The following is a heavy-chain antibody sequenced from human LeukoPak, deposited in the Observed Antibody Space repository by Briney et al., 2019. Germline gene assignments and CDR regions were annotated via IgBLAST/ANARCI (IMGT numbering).Heavy chain of an antibody. V-gene: IGHV5-51*01. Sequence: GESLKISCKGSGYIFSTYLIGWVRQEPGKGLEWMGIIYPGDSDTRYSPSFQGHVTISADKSISTVYLQWSSLKASDTAMYYCARQGEQQQLVWGHGPYGMDVWGQGTTVTVSS. CDR1: GYIFSTYL. CDR2: IYPGDSDT. D-gene: IGHD6-13*01. J-gene: IGHJ6*02. CDR3: ARQGEQQQLVWGHGPYGMDV.